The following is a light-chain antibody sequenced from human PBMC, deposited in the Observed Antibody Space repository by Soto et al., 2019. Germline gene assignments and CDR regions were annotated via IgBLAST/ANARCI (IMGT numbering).Light chain of an antibody. V-gene: IGLV2-11*01. CDR3: SSYTNINTRACV. CDR1: SSDVGGYNY. CDR2: DVT. J-gene: IGLJ1*01. Sequence: QSVLTQPRSVSGSAGQSVTISCTGTSSDVGGYNYVSWYQQHPGKAPKLMIYDVTKRPSGVPYRFSGSKSGNTASLTISGLQAEDEAEYYCSSYTNINTRACVFGTGTKVTVL.